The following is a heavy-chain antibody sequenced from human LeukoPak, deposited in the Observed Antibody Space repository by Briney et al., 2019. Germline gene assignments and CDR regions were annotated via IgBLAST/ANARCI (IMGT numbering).Heavy chain of an antibody. Sequence: SETLSLTCTVSGGSISSYYWSWIRQPPGKGLEWIGEINHSGSTNYNPSLKSRVTISVDTSKNQFSLKLSSVTAADTAVYYCARGSITMVRGVFANWFDPWGQGTLVTVSS. V-gene: IGHV4-34*01. CDR2: INHSGST. CDR1: GGSISSYY. D-gene: IGHD3-10*01. CDR3: ARGSITMVRGVFANWFDP. J-gene: IGHJ5*02.